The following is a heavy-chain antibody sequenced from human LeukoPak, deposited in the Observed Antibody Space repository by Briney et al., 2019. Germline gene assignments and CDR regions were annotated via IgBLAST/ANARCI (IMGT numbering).Heavy chain of an antibody. Sequence: GGSLRLSCAASGFTFSDYYMSWIRQAPGKGLEWVPYISSSGSTIYYADSVKGRFTISRDNAKNSLYLQMNSLRAEDTAVYYCARYGETYYYGSGRDPGDYWGQGTLVTVSS. J-gene: IGHJ4*02. D-gene: IGHD3-10*01. CDR1: GFTFSDYY. CDR2: ISSSGSTI. V-gene: IGHV3-11*01. CDR3: ARYGETYYYGSGRDPGDY.